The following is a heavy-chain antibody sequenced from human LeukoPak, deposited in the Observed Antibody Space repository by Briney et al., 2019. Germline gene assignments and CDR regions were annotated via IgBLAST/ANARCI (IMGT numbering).Heavy chain of an antibody. Sequence: ASVKVSCKTSGYTFTYYYIHWVRQAPGQGLEWMGVIYPRGGETNRAQRLLGRITIPRHTSTSTVSMDMPSLTSEDTAVYYCVREFVGGTFDYWGQGTLVTVS. V-gene: IGHV1-46*04. CDR3: VREFVGGTFDY. CDR2: IYPRGGET. J-gene: IGHJ4*02. CDR1: GYTFTYYY. D-gene: IGHD3-3*01.